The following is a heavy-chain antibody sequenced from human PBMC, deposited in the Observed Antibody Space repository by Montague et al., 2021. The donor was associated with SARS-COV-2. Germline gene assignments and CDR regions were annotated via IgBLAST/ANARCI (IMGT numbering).Heavy chain of an antibody. CDR3: TRDIGGGYGY. CDR2: ISDDGTTR. V-gene: IGHV3-74*01. D-gene: IGHD3-16*01. Sequence: SLRLSCAASGFTFSTYCMHWVRQAPGKGLVWVSPISDDGTTRYYADSVKGRFTISRDNARNTLYLEMNSLRAEDTAVYYCTRDIGGGYGYWGQGTLVTVSS. CDR1: GFTFSTYC. J-gene: IGHJ1*01.